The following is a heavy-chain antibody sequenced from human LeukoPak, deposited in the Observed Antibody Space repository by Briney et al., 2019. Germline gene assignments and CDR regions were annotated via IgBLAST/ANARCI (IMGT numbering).Heavy chain of an antibody. Sequence: PGGSLRLSCVASGFTFSSHWMHWVRQAPGKGLVWVSHIKSDGSFTNYADSVKGRCTLSRDNAKNTLYLKMNSLSPEDTAVYYCARGTGAFDIWGQGTTVTVSS. CDR1: GFTFSSHW. V-gene: IGHV3-74*01. D-gene: IGHD1-1*01. J-gene: IGHJ3*02. CDR2: IKSDGSFT. CDR3: ARGTGAFDI.